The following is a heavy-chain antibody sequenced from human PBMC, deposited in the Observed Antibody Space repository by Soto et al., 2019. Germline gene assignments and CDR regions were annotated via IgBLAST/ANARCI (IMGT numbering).Heavy chain of an antibody. CDR2: ISAYNGNT. V-gene: IGHV1-18*01. J-gene: IGHJ6*02. CDR3: ARGGYCSGGSCYSTDYYYDMDV. Sequence: QVQLVQSGAEVKKPGASVKVSCKASGYSFTSYGISWVRQAPGQGLEWMGWISAYNGNTKNAQKLQGRVTMTTDTSTSTAYMGLRSLRSDDTAVYYCARGGYCSGGSCYSTDYYYDMDVWGQGTTVTVSS. D-gene: IGHD2-15*01. CDR1: GYSFTSYG.